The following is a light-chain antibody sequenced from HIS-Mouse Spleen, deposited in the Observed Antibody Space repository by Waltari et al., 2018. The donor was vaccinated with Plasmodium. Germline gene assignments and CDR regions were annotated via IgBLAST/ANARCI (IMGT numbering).Light chain of an antibody. CDR3: YTTDSSGNHRV. V-gene: IGLV3-10*01. J-gene: IGLJ3*02. Sequence: SYELTQPPSVSVSPGQTARITCSGDALPKKYAYWYQQKSGQAPVLVNYEDSKRPSGIRDRFSGASSGTMATLTMSGGQGEDEADYYCYTTDSSGNHRVFGGGTKLTVL. CDR1: ALPKKY. CDR2: EDS.